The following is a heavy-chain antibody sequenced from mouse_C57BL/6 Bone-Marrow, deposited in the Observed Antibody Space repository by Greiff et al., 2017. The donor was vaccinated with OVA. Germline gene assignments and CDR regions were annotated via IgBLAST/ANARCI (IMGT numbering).Heavy chain of an antibody. CDR2: IWSGGNT. D-gene: IGHD1-1*01. Sequence: VKLVESGPGLVQPSQSLSITCTVSGFSLTSYGVHWVRQSPGKGLEWLGVIWSGGNTDYNASFITRLSISKDNSKSQVFFKMNSLQADDTAIYYCARNYGSSPYYAMDYWGQGTSVTVSS. CDR3: ARNYGSSPYYAMDY. CDR1: GFSLTSYG. V-gene: IGHV2-2*01. J-gene: IGHJ4*01.